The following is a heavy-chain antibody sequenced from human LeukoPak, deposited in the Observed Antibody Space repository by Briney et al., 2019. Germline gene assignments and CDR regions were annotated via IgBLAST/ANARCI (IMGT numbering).Heavy chain of an antibody. CDR1: GYTFTGYY. J-gene: IGHJ4*02. CDR2: INPSGGST. V-gene: IGHV1-46*01. D-gene: IGHD3-3*01. CDR3: AIGSTRITIFGVAANYFDY. Sequence: ASVKVSCKASGYTFTGYYMHWVRQAPGQGLEWMGIINPSGGSTSYAQKFQGRVTMTRDTSTSTVYMELSSLRSEDTAVYYCAIGSTRITIFGVAANYFDYWGQGTLVTVSS.